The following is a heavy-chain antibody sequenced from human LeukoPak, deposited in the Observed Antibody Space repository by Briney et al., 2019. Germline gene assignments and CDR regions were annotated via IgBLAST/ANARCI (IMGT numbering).Heavy chain of an antibody. V-gene: IGHV3-30*18. CDR1: GLTFSNYG. CDR3: AKNSGSTAL. J-gene: IGHJ4*02. Sequence: PGVSLRLSCAASGLTFSNYGMHWVRQAPGKGLEWVSVISYDGSNKYYADSVKGRFTISRDNSKNTLYLQMNSLRAEDTAMYYCAKNSGSTALWGQGTLVTVSS. D-gene: IGHD2-21*02. CDR2: ISYDGSNK.